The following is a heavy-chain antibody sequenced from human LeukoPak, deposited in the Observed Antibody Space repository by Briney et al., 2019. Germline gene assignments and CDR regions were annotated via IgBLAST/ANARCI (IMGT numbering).Heavy chain of an antibody. CDR3: ARSYGSGNYFDY. Sequence: SETLSLTCTVSGGSISTYHWSWIRQPPGKGLEWIGYIYYSGSANYNPSLKSRVTISVDTSKNQFSLKLSSVTAADTAVYYCARSYGSGNYFDYWGQGTLVTVSS. CDR2: IYYSGSA. V-gene: IGHV4-59*01. J-gene: IGHJ4*02. CDR1: GGSISTYH. D-gene: IGHD3-10*01.